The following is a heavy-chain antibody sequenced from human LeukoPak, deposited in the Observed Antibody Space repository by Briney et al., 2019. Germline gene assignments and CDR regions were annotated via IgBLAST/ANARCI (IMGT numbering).Heavy chain of an antibody. D-gene: IGHD2-21*01. Sequence: ASVKVSSKASGYTFTNYAMNWVRQAPGQRLEWMGWINAGNGKTKSSPRFQDRVTITRDTSASTAYMEPNSLRSEDTAVYYCARGIWSSHNKDYYFDYWGQGSLVTVSS. CDR3: ARGIWSSHNKDYYFDY. J-gene: IGHJ4*02. V-gene: IGHV1-3*01. CDR2: INAGNGKT. CDR1: GYTFTNYA.